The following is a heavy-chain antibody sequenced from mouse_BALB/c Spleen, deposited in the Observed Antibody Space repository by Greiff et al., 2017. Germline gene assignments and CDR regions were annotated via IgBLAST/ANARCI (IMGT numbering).Heavy chain of an antibody. V-gene: IGHV1S135*01. CDR1: GYAFTSYN. D-gene: IGHD2-4*01. CDR2: IDPYNGGT. CDR3: ARRSYSRITDAWFAY. J-gene: IGHJ3*01. Sequence: VQLQQSGPELVKPGASVKVSCKASGYAFTSYNMYWVKQSHGKRLEWIGYIDPYNGGTSYNQKFKGKATLTVDKSSSTAYMHLNSLTSEDSAVYYCARRSYSRITDAWFAYWGQGTLVTVSA.